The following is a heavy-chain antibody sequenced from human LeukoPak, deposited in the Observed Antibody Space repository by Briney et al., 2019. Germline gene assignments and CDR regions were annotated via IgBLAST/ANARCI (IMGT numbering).Heavy chain of an antibody. CDR1: GGSISSSSYY. CDR3: ARVYVDTASYYYYYYYMDV. CDR2: IYYSGST. V-gene: IGHV4-39*07. J-gene: IGHJ6*03. D-gene: IGHD5-18*01. Sequence: SETLSLTCTVSGGSISSSSYYWGWIRQPPGKGLEWIGSIYYSGSTYYNPSLKSRVTISVDTSKNQFSLKLSSVTAADTAVYYCARVYVDTASYYYYYYYMDVWGKGTTVTVSS.